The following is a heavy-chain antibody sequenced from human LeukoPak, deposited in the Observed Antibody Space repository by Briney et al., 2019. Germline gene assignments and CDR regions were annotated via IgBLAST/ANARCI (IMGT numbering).Heavy chain of an antibody. J-gene: IGHJ4*02. V-gene: IGHV4-34*01. CDR1: GGSFSGYY. Sequence: PSETLSLTCAVYGGSFSGYYWSWIRQPPGKGLEWIGEINHSGSTNYNPSLKSRVTISVDTSKNQFSLKLSSVTAADTAVYYCARVVEGDYLDYWGQGTLVTVSS. CDR3: ARVVEGDYLDY. CDR2: INHSGST.